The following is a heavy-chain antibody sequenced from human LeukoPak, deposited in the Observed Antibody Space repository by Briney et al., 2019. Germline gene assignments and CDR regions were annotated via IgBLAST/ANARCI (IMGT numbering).Heavy chain of an antibody. J-gene: IGHJ4*02. Sequence: GASVKVFCKASGGTFSSYAISWVRQAPGQGLEWMGRIIPILGIANYAQKFQGRVTITADKSTSTAYMELSSLRSEDTAVYYCARDYYDSSGYYSSDYWGQGTLVTVSS. CDR1: GGTFSSYA. D-gene: IGHD3-22*01. CDR2: IIPILGIA. V-gene: IGHV1-69*04. CDR3: ARDYYDSSGYYSSDY.